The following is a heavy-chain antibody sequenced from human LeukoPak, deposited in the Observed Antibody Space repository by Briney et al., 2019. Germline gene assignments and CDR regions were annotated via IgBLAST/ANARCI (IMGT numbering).Heavy chain of an antibody. J-gene: IGHJ4*02. V-gene: IGHV4-34*01. CDR3: ARGGQKVTTAYYFDY. D-gene: IGHD4-17*01. CDR1: GGSFSGYY. CDR2: INHSGST. Sequence: SETLSLTCAVYGGSFSGYYWSWIRQPPGKGVEWIGEINHSGSTNYNPSLKSRVTISVDTSKNQFSLKLSSVTAADTAVYYCARGGQKVTTAYYFDYWGQGTLVTVSS.